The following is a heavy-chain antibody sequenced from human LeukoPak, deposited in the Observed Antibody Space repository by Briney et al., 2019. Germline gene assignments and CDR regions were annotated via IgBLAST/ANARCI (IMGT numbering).Heavy chain of an antibody. D-gene: IGHD6-13*01. J-gene: IGHJ6*02. Sequence: SETLSFTCTVSGGSISGYSWGWIRRPPGAGLEWIGHIHYTGSTDYSPSLKSRVTLSIDTSKNQFSLEVTSATAADTAVYYCARLSPIAAAGAYTYHSLDIWSQGTTVTVSS. CDR2: IHYTGST. CDR3: ARLSPIAAAGAYTYHSLDI. V-gene: IGHV4-59*08. CDR1: GGSISGYS.